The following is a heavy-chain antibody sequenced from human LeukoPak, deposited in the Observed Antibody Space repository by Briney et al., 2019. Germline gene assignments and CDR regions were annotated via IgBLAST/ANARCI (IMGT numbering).Heavy chain of an antibody. V-gene: IGHV3-15*01. CDR2: IKSNANGGTT. D-gene: IGHD3-3*01. Sequence: GGSLRLSCAASGFSVSDAWVSWVRQAPGGGLEWVGRIKSNANGGTTDYAAAVKGRFTISRDDSKNTLYLQMNSLKTEDTAVYYCTTNPYDFWSSQGFWGQGTMVTVSS. CDR3: TTNPYDFWSSQGF. J-gene: IGHJ3*01. CDR1: GFSVSDAW.